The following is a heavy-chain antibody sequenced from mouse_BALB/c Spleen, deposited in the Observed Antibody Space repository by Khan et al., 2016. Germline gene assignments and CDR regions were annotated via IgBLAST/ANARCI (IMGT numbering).Heavy chain of an antibody. CDR3: ATDDGYFFDY. CDR2: ISYSGST. J-gene: IGHJ2*01. Sequence: EVQLQESGPSLVKPSQTLSLTCSVTGDSLTSGYWNWIRKFPGNTLEYIGYISYSGSTYYNPSLKSRISITRDTSKNQFYLQLNSVTTEDTATYYCATDDGYFFDYWGQGTTLTVSS. CDR1: GDSLTSGY. V-gene: IGHV3-8*02. D-gene: IGHD2-3*01.